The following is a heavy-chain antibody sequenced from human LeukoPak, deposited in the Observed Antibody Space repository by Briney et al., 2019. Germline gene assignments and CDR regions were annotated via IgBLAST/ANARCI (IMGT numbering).Heavy chain of an antibody. D-gene: IGHD3-22*01. CDR1: GFLFGDTY. CDR3: ATSYGRSGYYFPAAY. J-gene: IGHJ4*02. CDR2: ISGSSDYT. Sequence: GSLRLSCAASGFLFGDTYMTWVRQAPGKGLEWLSFISGSSDYTGYADSVKGRFTISRDNAKNLLYLEMTGLRAEDTAVYFCATSYGRSGYYFPAAYWGQGALVSVSS. V-gene: IGHV3-11*03.